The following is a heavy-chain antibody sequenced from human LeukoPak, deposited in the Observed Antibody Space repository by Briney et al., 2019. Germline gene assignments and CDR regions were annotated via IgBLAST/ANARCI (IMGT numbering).Heavy chain of an antibody. CDR2: INHSGST. V-gene: IGHV4-34*01. J-gene: IGHJ6*02. CDR1: GGSFSGYY. Sequence: PSETLSLTCAVYGGSFSGYYWSWIRQPPGKGLEWIGEINHSGSTNYNPSLKSRVTISVDTSKNQFSLKLSSVTAADTAVYYCERGSYYYYYYGMDVWGQGTTVTVSS. CDR3: ERGSYYYYYYGMDV.